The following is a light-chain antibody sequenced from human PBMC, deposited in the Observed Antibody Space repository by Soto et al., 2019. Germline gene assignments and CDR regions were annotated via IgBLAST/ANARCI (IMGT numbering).Light chain of an antibody. CDR3: MQATQPYT. CDR2: MIS. J-gene: IGKJ2*01. V-gene: IGKV2-24*01. CDR1: QSLVHRDGNTY. Sequence: DFVMTQTPLSSPVTLGQPASISCRSSQSLVHRDGNTYLSWLHQRPGQPPRLLIYMISNRFSGVPDRFSGSWVGTDFTLKISWVEAEDVGVYYCMQATQPYTFGQGTKLEIK.